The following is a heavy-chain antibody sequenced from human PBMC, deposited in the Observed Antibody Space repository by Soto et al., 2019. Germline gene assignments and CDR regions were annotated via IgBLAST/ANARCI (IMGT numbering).Heavy chain of an antibody. V-gene: IGHV4-39*01. D-gene: IGHD2-15*01. CDR3: RLYCSGGSCYSRDYYYGMDV. J-gene: IGHJ6*02. Sequence: SETLSLTCTVSGGSISSSGYYWGWIRQPPGKGLEWIGSIYYSGSTYYNPSLKSRVTISVDTSKNQFSLKLSSVTAADTAVYYCRLYCSGGSCYSRDYYYGMDVWGQGTTVTVSS. CDR2: IYYSGST. CDR1: GGSISSSGYY.